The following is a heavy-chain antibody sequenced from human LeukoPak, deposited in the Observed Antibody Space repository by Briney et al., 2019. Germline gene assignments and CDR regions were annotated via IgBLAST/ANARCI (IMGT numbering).Heavy chain of an antibody. D-gene: IGHD3-22*01. Sequence: SETLSLICAVYGGSFSGYYWSWIRQPPGKGLEWIGEINHSGSTNYNPSLKSRVTISVDTSKNQFSLKLSSVTAADTAVYYCARGSLVMADYWGQGTLVTVSS. CDR1: GGSFSGYY. CDR2: INHSGST. J-gene: IGHJ4*02. CDR3: ARGSLVMADY. V-gene: IGHV4-34*01.